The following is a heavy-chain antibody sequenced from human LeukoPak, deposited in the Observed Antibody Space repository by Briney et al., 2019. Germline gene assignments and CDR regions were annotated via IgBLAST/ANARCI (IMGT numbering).Heavy chain of an antibody. V-gene: IGHV3-66*01. CDR1: GFTFSSYG. CDR3: ARLRSSSPVQVH. J-gene: IGHJ4*02. D-gene: IGHD6-6*01. CDR2: ISFDGTT. Sequence: GRSLRLSCAASGFTFSSYGMHWVRQAPGKGLEWVSVISFDGTTYYADSVKGRFSISRDNSKNTLYLQMNSLRAEDTAVYYCARLRSSSPVQVHWGQGTLVTVSS.